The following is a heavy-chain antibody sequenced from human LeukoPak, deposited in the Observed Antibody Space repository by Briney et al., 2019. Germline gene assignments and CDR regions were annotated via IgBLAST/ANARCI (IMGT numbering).Heavy chain of an antibody. J-gene: IGHJ5*02. Sequence: PGRSLRLSCAASGFHFSTYNMNWVRQAPGKGLEWVSSIYYADSVKGRFTISRDDAKNSLYLQMNSLRVEDTAVYYCAREVIGGNSAWGQGTLVTVSS. CDR1: GFHFSTYN. V-gene: IGHV3-21*01. CDR3: AREVIGGNSA. CDR2: I. D-gene: IGHD4-23*01.